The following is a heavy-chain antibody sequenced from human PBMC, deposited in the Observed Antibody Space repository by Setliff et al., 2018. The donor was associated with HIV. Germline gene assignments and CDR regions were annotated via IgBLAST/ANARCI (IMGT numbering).Heavy chain of an antibody. CDR1: GGSFSGYY. V-gene: IGHV4-59*10. CDR2: IYTSGST. Sequence: SETLSLTCAVYGGSFSGYYWSWIRQPPGKGLEWIGRIYTSGSTNYNPSLKSRVTISVDTSKNQFSLKLSSVTAADTAVYYCARDRSDYYNLPGYFDHWGQGTPVTVSS. CDR3: ARDRSDYYNLPGYFDH. D-gene: IGHD3-3*01. J-gene: IGHJ4*02.